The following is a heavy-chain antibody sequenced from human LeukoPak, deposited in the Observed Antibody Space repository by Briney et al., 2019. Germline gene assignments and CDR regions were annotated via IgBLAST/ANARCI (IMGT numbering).Heavy chain of an antibody. J-gene: IGHJ3*02. CDR2: IRGKAYGGTT. Sequence: GRSLRPSCTASGFTFGDYAMSWVRQAPGKGLEWVGFIRGKAYGGTTEYAASVKGSFTISRDDSKSIAYLQMNSLKTEDTGVYYCTRTYRSSWYDGFDIWGQGTMVTVSS. V-gene: IGHV3-49*04. CDR1: GFTFGDYA. D-gene: IGHD6-13*01. CDR3: TRTYRSSWYDGFDI.